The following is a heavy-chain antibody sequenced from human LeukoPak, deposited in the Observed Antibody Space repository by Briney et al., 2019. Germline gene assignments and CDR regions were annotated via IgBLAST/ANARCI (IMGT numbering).Heavy chain of an antibody. J-gene: IGHJ4*02. CDR1: GCSFTSYW. CDR2: IYPGDSDT. V-gene: IGHV5-51*01. D-gene: IGHD1-1*01. CDR3: ARYTDHYYFDY. Sequence: GESLKISCKGSGCSFTSYWIGWVRQMPGKGLEWMGIIYPGDSDTRYSPSFQGQVTISADKSISTAYLQSSSLNTSDTAIYYCARYTDHYYFDYWGQGTLVTVSS.